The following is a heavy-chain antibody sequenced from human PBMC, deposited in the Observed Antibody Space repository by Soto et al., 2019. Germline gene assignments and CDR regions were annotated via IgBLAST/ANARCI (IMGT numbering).Heavy chain of an antibody. Sequence: GGSLRLSCAASGFTFSSYAMSWVRQAPGKGLEWVSAISGSGGSTYYADSVKGRFTISRDNSKNTLYLQMNSLRAEDTALYYCAKDRTSGYDPPDYWGQGTLVTVSS. D-gene: IGHD5-12*01. CDR3: AKDRTSGYDPPDY. J-gene: IGHJ4*02. CDR1: GFTFSSYA. V-gene: IGHV3-23*01. CDR2: ISGSGGST.